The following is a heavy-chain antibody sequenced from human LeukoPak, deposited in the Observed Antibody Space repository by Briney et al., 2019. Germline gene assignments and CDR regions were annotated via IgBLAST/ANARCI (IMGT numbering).Heavy chain of an antibody. J-gene: IGHJ4*02. CDR3: ARLGEGAAAGTFDY. D-gene: IGHD6-13*01. CDR2: IYYSGST. V-gene: IGHV4-59*08. CDR1: GDSISNYY. Sequence: SETLSLTCTVSGDSISNYYWSWIRQPPGKGLEWIGYIYYSGSTNYNPSLKSRVTISVDTSKNQFSLKLSSVTAADTAVYYCARLGEGAAAGTFDYWGQGTLVTVSS.